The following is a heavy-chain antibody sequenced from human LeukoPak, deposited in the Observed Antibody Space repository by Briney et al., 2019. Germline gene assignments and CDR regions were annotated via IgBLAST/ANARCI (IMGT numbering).Heavy chain of an antibody. D-gene: IGHD3-22*01. V-gene: IGHV4-39*01. CDR3: ARLPIGSYYRDSEYYDYYYGMDV. Sequence: PSETLSLSCTVSGGSISSCSFYWGWMRQPPGQGRVWFGSIYYSGSSYSNPSLKRRVTFCVDTSKNLFSLMQSFVAAANAAVYFCARLPIGSYYRDSEYYDYYYGMDVWGQGTTVTVSS. CDR1: GGSISSCSFY. CDR2: IYYSGSS. J-gene: IGHJ6*02.